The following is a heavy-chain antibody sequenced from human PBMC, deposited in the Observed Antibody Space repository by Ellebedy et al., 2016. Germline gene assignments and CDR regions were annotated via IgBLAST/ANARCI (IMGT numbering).Heavy chain of an antibody. CDR3: ARFHRRPFDY. CDR2: INHSGST. J-gene: IGHJ4*02. Sequence: SETLSLXXAVYGGSFSGYYWSWIRQPPGKGLEWIGEINHSGSTNYNPSLKSRVTISVDTSKNQFSLKLSSVTAADTAVYYCARFHRRPFDYWGQGTLVTVSS. CDR1: GGSFSGYY. V-gene: IGHV4-34*01.